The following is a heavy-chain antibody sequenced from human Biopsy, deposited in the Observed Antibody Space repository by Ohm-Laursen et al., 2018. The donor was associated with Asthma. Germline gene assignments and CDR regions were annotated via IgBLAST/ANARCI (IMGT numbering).Heavy chain of an antibody. CDR2: ISYDGSNK. V-gene: IGHV3-30-3*01. D-gene: IGHD1-26*01. CDR1: GFTFSSYA. Sequence: SLRLSCSASGFTFSSYAMHWVRQAPGKGLEWVAVISYDGSNKYYADSVKGRFTISRDNSKNTLYLQMNSLRAEDTAVYYCARDAWELQKPYAYYFDYWGQGTLVTVSS. J-gene: IGHJ4*02. CDR3: ARDAWELQKPYAYYFDY.